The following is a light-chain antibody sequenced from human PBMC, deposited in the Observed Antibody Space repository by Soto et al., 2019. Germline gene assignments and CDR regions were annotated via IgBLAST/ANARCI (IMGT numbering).Light chain of an antibody. Sequence: DIVLTQSPATLSLSPGERATLSCRASQSVSSYLAWYQQKPGLAPRLLIYDASNRATGIPARFSGSGSGTDFTLTISSLEPEDFAVYYCQQRASLPLTFGGGTKVEIK. CDR2: DAS. CDR1: QSVSSY. J-gene: IGKJ4*01. CDR3: QQRASLPLT. V-gene: IGKV3-11*01.